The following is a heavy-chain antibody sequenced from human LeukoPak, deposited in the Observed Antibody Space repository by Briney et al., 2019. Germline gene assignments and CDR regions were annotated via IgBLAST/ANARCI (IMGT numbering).Heavy chain of an antibody. V-gene: IGHV4-34*01. Sequence: SETLSLTCAVYGGSFSGFYWSWIRQPPGKGLEWIGEINHSGSTYYDPSLKSRVTISVDTSKNQFSLKLTSVTAADTAVYYCATLGEYYDSSGYYYNWGQGTLVTVSS. CDR2: INHSGST. D-gene: IGHD3-22*01. CDR3: ATLGEYYDSSGYYYN. J-gene: IGHJ4*02. CDR1: GGSFSGFY.